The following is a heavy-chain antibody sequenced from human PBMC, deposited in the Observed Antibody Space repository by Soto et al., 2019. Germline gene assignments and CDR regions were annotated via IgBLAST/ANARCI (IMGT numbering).Heavy chain of an antibody. CDR3: ARLSIAGSYYDFWSGYPDFDY. V-gene: IGHV3-30*03. Sequence: QVQLVESGGGVVQPGRSLRLSCAASGFTFSSYGMHWVRQAPGKGLQWVAVISYDGSSKYFADSVKGRFTTSRDNSKNTLYLQMISLRAEDTAVYYCARLSIAGSYYDFWSGYPDFDYWGQGTLVTVSS. D-gene: IGHD3-3*01. J-gene: IGHJ4*02. CDR2: ISYDGSSK. CDR1: GFTFSSYG.